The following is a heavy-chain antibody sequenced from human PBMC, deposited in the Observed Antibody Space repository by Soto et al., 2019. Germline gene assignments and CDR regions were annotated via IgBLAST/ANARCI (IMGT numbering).Heavy chain of an antibody. V-gene: IGHV1-69*02. CDR3: AAGGATNY. CDR2: IIPILGIA. J-gene: IGHJ4*02. CDR1: GGTFSSYT. Sequence: QVQLVQSGAEVKKPGSSVKVSCKASGGTFSSYTISWVRQAPGQGLEWMGRIIPILGIANNAQKFQGRVTITADKLTSAAYIELSSLRSEDTAVYYCAAGGATNYWGQGALVAVCS. D-gene: IGHD1-26*01.